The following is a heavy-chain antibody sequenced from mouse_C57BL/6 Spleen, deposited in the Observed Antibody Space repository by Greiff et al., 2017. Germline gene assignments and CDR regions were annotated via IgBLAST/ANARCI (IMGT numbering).Heavy chain of an antibody. D-gene: IGHD1-1*01. Sequence: QVHVKQPGAELVRPGSSVKLSCKASGYTFTSYWMDWVKQRPGQGLEWIGNIYPSDSETHYNQKFKDKATLTVDKSSSTAYMQLSSLTSEDSAVYYCARSYYGSNWYFDVWGTGTTVTVSS. V-gene: IGHV1-61*01. CDR2: IYPSDSET. J-gene: IGHJ1*03. CDR3: ARSYYGSNWYFDV. CDR1: GYTFTSYW.